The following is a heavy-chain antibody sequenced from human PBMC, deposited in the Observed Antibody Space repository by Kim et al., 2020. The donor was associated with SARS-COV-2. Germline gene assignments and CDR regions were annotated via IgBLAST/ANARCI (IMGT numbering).Heavy chain of an antibody. CDR3: ARGRGSSSWYCFDY. D-gene: IGHD6-13*01. V-gene: IGHV3-33*01. Sequence: GGSLRLSCAASGFTFSSYGMHWVRQAPGKGLEWVAVIWYDGSNKYYADSVKGRFTISRDNSKNTLYLQMNSLRAEDTAVYYCARGRGSSSWYCFDYWGQGTLVTVSS. CDR2: IWYDGSNK. CDR1: GFTFSSYG. J-gene: IGHJ4*02.